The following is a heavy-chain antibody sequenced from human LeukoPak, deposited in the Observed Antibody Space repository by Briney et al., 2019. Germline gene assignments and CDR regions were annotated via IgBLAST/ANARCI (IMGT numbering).Heavy chain of an antibody. CDR1: GFPFSSHW. D-gene: IGHD2-15*01. Sequence: GGSLRLSCAASGFPFSSHWMTWVRQAPGRGLEWVASIKQDGSDKYYVDSVKGRFTISRDNAKNSLYLQMNRLTVEDTGVYYCARYRGSGWFDPWGQGTPVTVSS. V-gene: IGHV3-7*02. J-gene: IGHJ5*02. CDR2: IKQDGSDK. CDR3: ARYRGSGWFDP.